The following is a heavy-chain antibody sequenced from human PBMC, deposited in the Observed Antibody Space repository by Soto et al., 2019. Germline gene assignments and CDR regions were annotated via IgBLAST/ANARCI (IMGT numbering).Heavy chain of an antibody. CDR1: GFTFSRYW. Sequence: GGSLRLSCAASGFTFSRYWMSWVRQAPGKGLEWVANINQDGSEKYYVDSVKGRFTISRDNSNNTLYLQMNSLRAEDTAVYYCARLASESWGQGTLVTVSS. J-gene: IGHJ5*02. CDR2: INQDGSEK. V-gene: IGHV3-7*01. CDR3: ARLASES.